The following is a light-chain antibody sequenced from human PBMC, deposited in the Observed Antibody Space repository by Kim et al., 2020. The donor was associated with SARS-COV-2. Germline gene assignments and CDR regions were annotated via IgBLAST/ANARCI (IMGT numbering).Light chain of an antibody. CDR1: SLRSYY. CDR3: NSRDSRGVV. Sequence: SSELTQDPAVSVALGQTVRITCQGDSLRSYYANWYQQRPGQAPVLVIYGKNNRPSGIPDRFSGSSSGNTASLTITGAQAEDEADYYCNSRDSRGVVFGGG. CDR2: GKN. J-gene: IGLJ2*01. V-gene: IGLV3-19*01.